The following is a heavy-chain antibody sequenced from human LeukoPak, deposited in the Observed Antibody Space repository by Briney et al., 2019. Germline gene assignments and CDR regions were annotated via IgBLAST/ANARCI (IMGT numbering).Heavy chain of an antibody. CDR1: GFTFSSYS. CDR3: ARMGVDTAMVPPSPVLGY. D-gene: IGHD5-18*01. Sequence: GGSLRLSCAASGFTFSSYSMNWVRQAPGEGLEWVSSISSSSYIYYADSVKGRFTISRDNAKNSLYLQMNSLRAEDTAVYYCARMGVDTAMVPPSPVLGYWGQGTLVTVSS. CDR2: ISSSSYI. V-gene: IGHV3-21*01. J-gene: IGHJ4*02.